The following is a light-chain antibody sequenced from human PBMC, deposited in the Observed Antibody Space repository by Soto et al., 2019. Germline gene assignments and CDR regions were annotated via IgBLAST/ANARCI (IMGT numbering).Light chain of an antibody. Sequence: EIVMTQSPATLSVSPGERATLSCRASQSVRSTLAWYQQKPGQAPRLLIYGASTRATGIPARFSGSGSGTEFTLTISSLESEDFAVYYCQQYINWHLFGQGTKVEMK. CDR3: QQYINWHL. V-gene: IGKV3-15*01. J-gene: IGKJ1*01. CDR1: QSVRST. CDR2: GAS.